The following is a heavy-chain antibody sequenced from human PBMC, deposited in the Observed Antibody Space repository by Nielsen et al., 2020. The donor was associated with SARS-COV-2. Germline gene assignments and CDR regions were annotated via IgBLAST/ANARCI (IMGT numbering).Heavy chain of an antibody. Sequence: GGSLRLSCAASGFIFSTYWMSWVRQAPGKGLEWVANIKQDGSERYYVDSVKGRFTISRDNVKNSLYLQMNSLRAEDTAVYYCARYLGELLPYYFYGMDVWGQGTTVTVSS. V-gene: IGHV3-7*03. CDR3: ARYLGELLPYYFYGMDV. CDR2: IKQDGSER. J-gene: IGHJ6*02. D-gene: IGHD1-26*01. CDR1: GFIFSTYW.